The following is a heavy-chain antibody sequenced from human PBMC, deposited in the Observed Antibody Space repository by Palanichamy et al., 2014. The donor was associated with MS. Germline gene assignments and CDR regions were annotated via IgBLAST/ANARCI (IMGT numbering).Heavy chain of an antibody. Sequence: QVQLVQSGAEMKKPGASVKVSCKASGYTFTDYYVHWVRQAPGQPLEWMGWHKPSTGGTNSAQKFFGRVTMTRDTSITTAYMELGSLRSDDTATYFCARSDSTTDYWMELDYWGQGTLVTVSS. D-gene: IGHD1-1*01. CDR3: ARSDSTTDYWMELDY. CDR1: GYTFTDYY. CDR2: HKPSTGGT. V-gene: IGHV1-2*02. J-gene: IGHJ4*02.